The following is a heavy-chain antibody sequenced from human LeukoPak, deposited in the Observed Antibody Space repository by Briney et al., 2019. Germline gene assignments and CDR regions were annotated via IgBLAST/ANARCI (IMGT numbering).Heavy chain of an antibody. J-gene: IGHJ4*02. CDR3: ARGHRQWLVSYFDY. Sequence: GGSLRLSCPAPGFTFSSYSMNWVRQAPGKGLEWVSSISSSSSYIYYADSVKGRFTISRDNAKNSLYLQMNSLRAEDTAVYYCARGHRQWLVSYFDYWGQGTLVTVSS. D-gene: IGHD6-19*01. CDR1: GFTFSSYS. V-gene: IGHV3-21*01. CDR2: ISSSSSYI.